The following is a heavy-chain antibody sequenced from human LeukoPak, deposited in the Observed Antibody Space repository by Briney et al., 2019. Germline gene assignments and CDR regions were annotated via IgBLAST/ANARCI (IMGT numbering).Heavy chain of an antibody. CDR1: GGTFSSYA. V-gene: IGHV1-69*05. CDR2: IIPIFGTA. CDR3: AARYYYDSSGYYPLGYFDL. Sequence: SVKVSCKASGGTFSSYAISWVRQAPGQGLEWMGGIIPIFGTANYAQKFQCRVTITTDESTSTAYMELSSLRSEDTAVYYRAARYYYDSSGYYPLGYFDLWGRGTLVTVSS. J-gene: IGHJ2*01. D-gene: IGHD3-22*01.